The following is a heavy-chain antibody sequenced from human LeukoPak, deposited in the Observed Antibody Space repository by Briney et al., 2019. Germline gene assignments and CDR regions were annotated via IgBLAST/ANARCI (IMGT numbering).Heavy chain of an antibody. V-gene: IGHV1-2*06. CDR3: ARYSSGWYNWFDP. Sequence: GASVKVSCKASGYTFTGYYMHWVRQAPGQGLEWMGRINPNSGGTNYAQKLQGRVTMTTDTSTSTAYMELRSLRSDDTAVYYCARYSSGWYNWFDPWGQGTLVTVSS. D-gene: IGHD6-19*01. CDR2: INPNSGGT. J-gene: IGHJ5*02. CDR1: GYTFTGYY.